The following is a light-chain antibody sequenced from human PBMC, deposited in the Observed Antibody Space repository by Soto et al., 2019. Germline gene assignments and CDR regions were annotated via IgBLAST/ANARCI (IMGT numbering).Light chain of an antibody. CDR3: QQYDNLPLT. Sequence: DIQNTQSPSSLSASVGDRGTSTCQASQDIKNYLNWYQQKSGKAPKLLIYDASDLETGVPSRFSGSGSGTDFTFTINSLQPEDIATYYCQQYDNLPLTFGGGTKVDIK. V-gene: IGKV1-33*01. J-gene: IGKJ4*01. CDR2: DAS. CDR1: QDIKNY.